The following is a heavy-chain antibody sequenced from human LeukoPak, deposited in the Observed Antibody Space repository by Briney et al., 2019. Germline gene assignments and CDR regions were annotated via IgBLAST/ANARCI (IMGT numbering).Heavy chain of an antibody. D-gene: IGHD2-2*01. J-gene: IGHJ4*02. V-gene: IGHV1-2*02. CDR1: GYTFTGYY. CDR2: INPNSGGT. Sequence: GASVKVSCKATGYTFTGYYMHWVRQAPGQGLEWMGWINPNSGGTNYAQKFQGRVTMTRDTSISTAYMELSRLRSDDTAVYYCARGDPIGYCSSTSCAYFDYWGQGTPVTVSS. CDR3: ARGDPIGYCSSTSCAYFDY.